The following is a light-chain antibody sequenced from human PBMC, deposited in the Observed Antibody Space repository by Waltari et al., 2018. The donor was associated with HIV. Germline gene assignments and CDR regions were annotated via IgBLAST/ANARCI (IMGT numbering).Light chain of an antibody. J-gene: IGKJ2*01. V-gene: IGKV4-1*01. CDR2: WAS. CDR3: QQYYSAPYT. CDR1: RSLLYNSNDENF. Sequence: NCKSSRSLLYNSNDENFLAWYQQKPGQPPKLLVYWASTRESGVPDRFSGSGSGTDFTLTINSLQAEDVAIYYCQQYYSAPYTFGQGTKLEIK.